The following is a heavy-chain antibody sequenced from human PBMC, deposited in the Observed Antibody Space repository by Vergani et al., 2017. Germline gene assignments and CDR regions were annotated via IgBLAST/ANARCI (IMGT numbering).Heavy chain of an antibody. CDR2: TWYDGNNK. CDR1: GFTFNQYG. J-gene: IGHJ5*02. Sequence: QVQLLESGGGVVQPGRSLRLSCAASGFTFNQYGMHWVRQDPGKGLEWVAVTWYDGNNKQYADSVKGRFTISRDNSKSTMYLQMNSLRDEVTGVYYYARDLRFLYNRFVPWRERSLVAVSS. CDR3: ARDLRFLYNRFVP. V-gene: IGHV3-33*01. D-gene: IGHD1-14*01.